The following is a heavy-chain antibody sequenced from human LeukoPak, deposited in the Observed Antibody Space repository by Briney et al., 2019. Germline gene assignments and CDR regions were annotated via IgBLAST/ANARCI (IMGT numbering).Heavy chain of an antibody. Sequence: ASVKVSCKASGYTFTGYYMHWVRQAPGQGLEWMGWINPNSGGTKYAQKFQGRVTMTRDTSISTAYMDLSRLRSDDTAVYYCARDLRDGYNLDYWGQGTLVTVSS. CDR2: INPNSGGT. J-gene: IGHJ4*02. CDR1: GYTFTGYY. V-gene: IGHV1-2*02. D-gene: IGHD5-24*01. CDR3: ARDLRDGYNLDY.